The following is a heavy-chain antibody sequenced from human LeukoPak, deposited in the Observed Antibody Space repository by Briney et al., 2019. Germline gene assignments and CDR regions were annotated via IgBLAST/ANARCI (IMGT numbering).Heavy chain of an antibody. V-gene: IGHV3-23*01. Sequence: ETLSLTCAVYGGSFSGYYWSWVRQAPGKGLEWVSAISGSGGSTYYADSVKGRFTISRDNSKNTLYLQMNSLRAEDTAVYYCAKEGRYSGSYYYDYWGQGTLVTVSS. J-gene: IGHJ4*02. CDR1: GGSFSGYY. CDR2: ISGSGGST. D-gene: IGHD1-26*01. CDR3: AKEGRYSGSYYYDY.